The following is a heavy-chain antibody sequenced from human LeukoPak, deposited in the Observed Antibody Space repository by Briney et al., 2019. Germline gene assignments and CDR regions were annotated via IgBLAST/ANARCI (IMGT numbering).Heavy chain of an antibody. CDR2: INHSGST. V-gene: IGHV4-34*01. J-gene: IGHJ3*02. CDR1: GGSFSGYY. D-gene: IGHD6-19*01. CDR3: ARRAVAVAGTRAFDI. Sequence: PSETLSLTCAVYGGSFSGYYWSWIRQPPGKGLEWIGEINHSGSTSYNPSLKSRVTISVDTSKNQFSLKLSSVTAADTAVYYCARRAVAVAGTRAFDIWGQGTMVTVSS.